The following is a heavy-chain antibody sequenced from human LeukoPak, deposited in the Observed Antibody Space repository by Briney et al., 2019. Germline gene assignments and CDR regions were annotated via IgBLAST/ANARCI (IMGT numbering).Heavy chain of an antibody. V-gene: IGHV4-59*12. D-gene: IGHD2-2*01. CDR1: GGSISSYY. J-gene: IGHJ5*02. CDR2: IYYSGST. CDR3: ARGGYCSSTSCSDWFDP. Sequence: SETLSLTCTVSGGSISSYYWSWIRQPPGKGLEWIGYIYYSGSTNYNPSLKSRVTISVDRSKNQFSLKLSSVTAADTAVYYCARGGYCSSTSCSDWFDPWGQGTLVTVSS.